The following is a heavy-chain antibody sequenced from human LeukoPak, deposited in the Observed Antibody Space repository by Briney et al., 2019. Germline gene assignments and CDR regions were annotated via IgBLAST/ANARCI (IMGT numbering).Heavy chain of an antibody. Sequence: GGSLRLSCAASGFTFSSHWMSWVRQAPGKGLEWVANIEPDGGEKYYVGSVKGRFTISRDDAKNSLYLQMNSLRAEDTAVYYCAKVRLRSDSSGYSPFDDWGQGTLVTVSS. D-gene: IGHD3-22*01. J-gene: IGHJ4*02. CDR2: IEPDGGEK. CDR3: AKVRLRSDSSGYSPFDD. V-gene: IGHV3-7*01. CDR1: GFTFSSHW.